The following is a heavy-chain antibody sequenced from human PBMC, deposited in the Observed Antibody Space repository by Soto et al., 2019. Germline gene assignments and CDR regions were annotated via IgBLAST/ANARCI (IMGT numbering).Heavy chain of an antibody. CDR3: AKDQGSSWYEIDY. D-gene: IGHD6-13*01. CDR1: GFTLSTYW. Sequence: PGGSLRLSCEASGFTLSTYWMHWVRQVPGKGLVWVSRIKTDGTTTTYADSVKGRFSISRDNSKNTLYLQMNSLRAEDTAVYYCAKDQGSSWYEIDYWGQGTLVTVSS. CDR2: IKTDGTTT. V-gene: IGHV3-74*03. J-gene: IGHJ4*02.